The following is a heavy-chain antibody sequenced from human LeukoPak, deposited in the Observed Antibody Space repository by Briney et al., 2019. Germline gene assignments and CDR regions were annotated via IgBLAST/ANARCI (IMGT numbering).Heavy chain of an antibody. J-gene: IGHJ5*02. CDR2: IYMSGST. D-gene: IGHD3-10*01. V-gene: IGHV4-61*02. Sequence: PSETLSLTCAVSGGSISSGSYYWSWIRQPAGKGLEWIGRIYMSGSTNYNPSLKSRVTISADTSKNQFSLKLSSVTAADTAVYYCARGKILWFGVRNWFDPWGQGTLVTVSS. CDR3: ARGKILWFGVRNWFDP. CDR1: GGSISSGSYY.